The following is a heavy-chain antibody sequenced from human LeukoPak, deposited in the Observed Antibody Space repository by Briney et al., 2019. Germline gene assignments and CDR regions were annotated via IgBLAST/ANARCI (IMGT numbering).Heavy chain of an antibody. CDR3: ASADAFDI. CDR2: MSYDGGNK. V-gene: IGHV3-30*03. J-gene: IGHJ3*02. Sequence: PGGSLRLSCTASGFTFSAYAMHWVRQAPGKGLEWVAVMSYDGGNKYYADSVKGRFTISRDNSKNTLYLQMNSLRAEDTAVYYCASADAFDIWGQGTMVTVSS. CDR1: GFTFSAYA.